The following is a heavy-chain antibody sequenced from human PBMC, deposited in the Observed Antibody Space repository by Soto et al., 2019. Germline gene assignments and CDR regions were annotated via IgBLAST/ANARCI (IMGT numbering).Heavy chain of an antibody. D-gene: IGHD3-16*01. CDR1: GFTFDDNA. V-gene: IGHV3-9*01. CDR3: AISQDRGGRTTFIY. J-gene: IGHJ4*02. Sequence: GGSLRLSCAVSGFTFDDNAMHWVRQAPEKGLEWVSGINWKSDIGYADSVKGRFTISRDNAENSLYLQMNSLGAEDTALYYCAISQDRGGRTTFIYWGQGTQVTVSS. CDR2: INWKSDI.